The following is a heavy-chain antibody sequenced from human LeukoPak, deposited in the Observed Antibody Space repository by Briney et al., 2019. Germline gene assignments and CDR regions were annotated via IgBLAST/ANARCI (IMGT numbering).Heavy chain of an antibody. CDR1: GFTFNTYA. CDR3: FDY. J-gene: IGHJ4*02. V-gene: IGHV3-30-3*01. Sequence: PGMSLRLSCAASGFTFNTYAMHWVRQAPGKGLEWVAVISYDGSNEYYADSVKGRFTVSRDDSKNTLYLQMNSLRAEDTAVYYGFDYWGQGTLVTVSS. CDR2: ISYDGSNE.